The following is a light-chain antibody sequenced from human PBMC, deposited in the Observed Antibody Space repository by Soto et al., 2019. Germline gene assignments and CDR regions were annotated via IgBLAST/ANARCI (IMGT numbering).Light chain of an antibody. CDR3: AAWDDSLSGWV. CDR1: SSNIESNY. Sequence: QSVLTQPPSASGTPGQRVTISCSGSSSNIESNYVYWYQQLPGTAPKLLIYRNIQRPSRVPDRFSGSKSGTSASLAISGLRSEDEAYYYCAAWDDSLSGWVFGGGTKLTVL. J-gene: IGLJ3*02. CDR2: RNI. V-gene: IGLV1-47*01.